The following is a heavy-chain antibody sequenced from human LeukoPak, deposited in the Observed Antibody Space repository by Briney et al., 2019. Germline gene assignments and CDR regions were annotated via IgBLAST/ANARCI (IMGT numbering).Heavy chain of an antibody. J-gene: IGHJ3*02. Sequence: GESLKISCKGSGYSFTSYWIGWVRQMPGKGLEWMGIIYPGDSDTRYSPSFQGQVTISADKSISTAYLQWSSLKASDTAMYYCARQGVEYCSSTSCSRDAFDIWGQGTMVTVSS. D-gene: IGHD2-2*01. CDR1: GYSFTSYW. CDR3: ARQGVEYCSSTSCSRDAFDI. V-gene: IGHV5-51*01. CDR2: IYPGDSDT.